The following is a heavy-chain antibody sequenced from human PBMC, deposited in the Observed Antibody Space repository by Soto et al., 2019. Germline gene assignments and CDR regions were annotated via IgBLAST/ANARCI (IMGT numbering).Heavy chain of an antibody. CDR1: EFVFTNYW. V-gene: IGHV3-74*01. CDR2: INGDGSST. CDR3: AREYGNTVLPLDY. D-gene: IGHD4-17*01. Sequence: PGGSLRLSCAASEFVFTNYWMHWLRQAPGKGLVWVARINGDGSSTAYADFVEGRFSISRDNARNTLHLQMNSLRVDDTAVYFCAREYGNTVLPLDYWGQGTLVTVSS. J-gene: IGHJ4*02.